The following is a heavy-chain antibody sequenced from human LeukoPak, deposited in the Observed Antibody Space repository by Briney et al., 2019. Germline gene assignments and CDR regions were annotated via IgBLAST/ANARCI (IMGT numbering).Heavy chain of an antibody. J-gene: IGHJ4*02. Sequence: PSXXLSLTCAVYGGSFSGYYWNWIRQPPGKGLEWIGEINHSGSTNYNPSLKSRVTIPVDTSKNQFSLNLSSVTAADTAVYYCAKGQPTVAARLFGYWGQGTLVTVSS. V-gene: IGHV4-34*01. CDR2: INHSGST. CDR1: GGSFSGYY. D-gene: IGHD2-15*01. CDR3: AKGQPTVAARLFGY.